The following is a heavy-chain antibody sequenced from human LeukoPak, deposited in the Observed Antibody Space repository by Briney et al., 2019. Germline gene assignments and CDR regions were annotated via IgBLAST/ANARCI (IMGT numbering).Heavy chain of an antibody. Sequence: GGSLRLSCAASGFTFSSYSMNWVRQAPGKGLEWVSSISSSSTYIYYADSVKGRFTISRDNAKKTVYLQMNSLRAEDTAVYYCARLDSSVFWGQGTLVTVSS. V-gene: IGHV3-21*01. CDR2: ISSSSTYI. CDR1: GFTFSSYS. J-gene: IGHJ4*02. D-gene: IGHD6-19*01. CDR3: ARLDSSVF.